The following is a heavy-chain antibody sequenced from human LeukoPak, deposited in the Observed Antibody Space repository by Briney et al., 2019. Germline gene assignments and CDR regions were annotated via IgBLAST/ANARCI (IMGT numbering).Heavy chain of an antibody. CDR2: INHSGST. J-gene: IGHJ5*02. CDR3: ARGAPRWFDP. Sequence: PSETLSLTCAVYGGSFSGNYWSWIRQPPGKGLEWIGEINHSGSTNYNPSLKSRVSISVDTSKNQFSLKLSSVTAADTAVYYCARGAPRWFDPWGQGTLVTVSP. CDR1: GGSFSGNY. V-gene: IGHV4-34*01.